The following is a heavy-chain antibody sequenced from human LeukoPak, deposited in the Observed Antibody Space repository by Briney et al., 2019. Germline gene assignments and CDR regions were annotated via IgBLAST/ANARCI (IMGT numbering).Heavy chain of an antibody. CDR3: AREVGIVGATTTDAFDI. V-gene: IGHV3-7*01. Sequence: GGSLRLSCAASGFTFSSYWMSWVRQAPGKGLEWVANIKQDGSEKYYVDSVKGRFTISRDNAKNSLYLQMNSLRAEDTAVYYCAREVGIVGATTTDAFDIWGQGTMVTVSS. CDR2: IKQDGSEK. CDR1: GFTFSSYW. J-gene: IGHJ3*02. D-gene: IGHD1-26*01.